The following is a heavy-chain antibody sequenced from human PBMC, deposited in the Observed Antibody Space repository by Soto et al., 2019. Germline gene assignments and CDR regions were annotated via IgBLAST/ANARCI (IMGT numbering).Heavy chain of an antibody. CDR2: ISYDGSNK. D-gene: IGHD3-3*01. V-gene: IGHV3-30*18. CDR3: AKDLVVFWSGPTTWFDP. Sequence: PWGSLRLSCAASGFTFSSYGVHFFRHSPCKWLEWVAVISYDGSNKYYADSVKGRFTISRDNSKNTLYLQMNSLRAEDTAVYYCAKDLVVFWSGPTTWFDPWGQGTLVTVSS. CDR1: GFTFSSYG. J-gene: IGHJ5*02.